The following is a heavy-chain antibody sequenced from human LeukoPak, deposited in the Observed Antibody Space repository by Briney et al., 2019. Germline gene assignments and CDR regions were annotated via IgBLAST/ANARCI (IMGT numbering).Heavy chain of an antibody. J-gene: IGHJ4*02. CDR2: IWYDGSNK. CDR1: GFTFSSYG. V-gene: IGHV3-33*01. D-gene: IGHD3-22*01. Sequence: GGSLRLSCAASGFTFSSYGMHWVRQAPGKGLEWVAVIWYDGSNKYYADSVKGRFTISRDNSKNTLYLRMNSLRAEDTAVYYCARDPTMIVVEYYFDYWGQGTLVTVSS. CDR3: ARDPTMIVVEYYFDY.